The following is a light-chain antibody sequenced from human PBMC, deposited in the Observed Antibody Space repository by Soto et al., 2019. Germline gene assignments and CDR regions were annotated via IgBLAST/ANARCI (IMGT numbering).Light chain of an antibody. V-gene: IGKV1-9*01. J-gene: IGKJ1*01. CDR1: QGISSY. CDR3: QQPNDDQRT. CDR2: AAS. Sequence: DIQLTQSPSFLSASVGDRVTITCRASQGISSYLSWYQQKPGKAPKLLIYAASTLESGVPSRFSGRGSGAEFTLRITSLQCEDFATHYCQQPNDDQRTF.